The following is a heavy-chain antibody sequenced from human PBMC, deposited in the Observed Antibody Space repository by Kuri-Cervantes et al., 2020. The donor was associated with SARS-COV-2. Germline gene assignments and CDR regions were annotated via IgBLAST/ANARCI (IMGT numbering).Heavy chain of an antibody. D-gene: IGHD6-19*01. J-gene: IGHJ4*02. CDR3: ARDRISSGWYVGYYFDY. CDR2: ISSSSSYI. V-gene: IGHV3-21*01. CDR1: GFTFSSYS. Sequence: GESLKISCAASGFTFSSYSMNWVRQAPGKGLEWVSSISSSSSYIYYADSVKGRFTISRGNAKNSLYLQMNSLRAEDTAVYYCARDRISSGWYVGYYFDYWGQGTLVTVSS.